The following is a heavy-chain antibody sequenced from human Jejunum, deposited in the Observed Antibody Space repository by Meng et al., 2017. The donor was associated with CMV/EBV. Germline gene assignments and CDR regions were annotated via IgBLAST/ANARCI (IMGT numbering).Heavy chain of an antibody. CDR2: INTSVGYT. J-gene: IGHJ4*02. CDR1: GYTFTNYS. Sequence: QVHVGQSGAEVKKPGASVKVSCKASGYTFTNYSMHWGRQAPGQGLEWMGIINTSVGYTSHAQKFQGRVTMTRDTSTSTVHMEVSSLRSADTAVYYCARASRVLGGFDYWGQETLVTVSS. V-gene: IGHV1-46*01. D-gene: IGHD3-16*01. CDR3: ARASRVLGGFDY.